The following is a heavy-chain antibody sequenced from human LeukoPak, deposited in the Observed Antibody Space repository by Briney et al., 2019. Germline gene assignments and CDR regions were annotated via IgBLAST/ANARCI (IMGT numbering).Heavy chain of an antibody. Sequence: GASVKVSCKASGYTFTSYGISWVRQAPGQGLEWMGWINPNSGGTNYAQKFQGRVTMTRDTSISTAYVELSRLRSDDTAAYYCARDRLFGSSGWHHLDYWGQGTLVTVSS. V-gene: IGHV1-2*02. CDR1: GYTFTSYG. CDR3: ARDRLFGSSGWHHLDY. J-gene: IGHJ4*02. CDR2: INPNSGGT. D-gene: IGHD6-19*01.